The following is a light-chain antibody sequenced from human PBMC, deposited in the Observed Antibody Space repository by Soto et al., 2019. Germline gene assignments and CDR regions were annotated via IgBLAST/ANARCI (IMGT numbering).Light chain of an antibody. CDR3: CSYAGTSPHWV. J-gene: IGLJ3*02. Sequence: QSVLTQPRSVSGSPGQSVTISCSGTSSFLGGYNYVSWYQQRPGKAPQLIIYDVTKRPSGVPARFSGSKSVNLASLTISGLQADDAADYYCCSYAGTSPHWVFGGGTQLTVL. CDR1: SSFLGGYNY. V-gene: IGLV2-11*01. CDR2: DVT.